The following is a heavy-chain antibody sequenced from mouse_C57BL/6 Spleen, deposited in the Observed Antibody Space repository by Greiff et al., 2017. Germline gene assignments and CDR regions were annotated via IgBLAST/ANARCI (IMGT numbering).Heavy chain of an antibody. CDR1: GFTFSSYA. J-gene: IGHJ3*01. V-gene: IGHV5-4*01. D-gene: IGHD3-2*02. CDR2: ISDGGSYT. Sequence: EVKLVESGGGLVKPGGSLKLSCAASGFTFSSYAMSWVRQTPEKRLEWVATISDGGSYTYYPDNVKGRFTISRDNAKNNLYLQMSHLKSEDTAMYYCARDQGSSGLKAWFAYWGQGTLVTVSA. CDR3: ARDQGSSGLKAWFAY.